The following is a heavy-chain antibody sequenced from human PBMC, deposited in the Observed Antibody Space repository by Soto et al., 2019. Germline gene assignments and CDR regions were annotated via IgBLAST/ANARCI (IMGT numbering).Heavy chain of an antibody. CDR3: ARGSAVTMVRGVIITGDWFDP. CDR2: IWYDGSNK. V-gene: IGHV3-33*01. J-gene: IGHJ5*02. D-gene: IGHD3-10*01. Sequence: QVQLVESGGGVVQPGRSLRLSCAASGFTFSSYGMHWVRQAPGKGLEWVAVIWYDGSNKYYADSVKGRFTISRDNSKNTLYLQMNSLRAEDTAVYYCARGSAVTMVRGVIITGDWFDPWGQGTLVTVSS. CDR1: GFTFSSYG.